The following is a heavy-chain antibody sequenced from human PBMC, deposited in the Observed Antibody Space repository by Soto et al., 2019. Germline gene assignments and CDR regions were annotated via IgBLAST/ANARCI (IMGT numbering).Heavy chain of an antibody. CDR3: TRGLTGSPVPGEY. CDR1: GGSISSYY. CDR2: IYSTGNT. J-gene: IGHJ4*02. Sequence: SETLSLTCSVSGGSISSYYWSWIRQPPGKGLEWIGSIYSTGNTNYNPSLKSRVTISVDMSKNQFSLKLSSVTAADTALYYCTRGLTGSPVPGEYWGQGSLVTVSS. V-gene: IGHV4-59*01. D-gene: IGHD3-16*01.